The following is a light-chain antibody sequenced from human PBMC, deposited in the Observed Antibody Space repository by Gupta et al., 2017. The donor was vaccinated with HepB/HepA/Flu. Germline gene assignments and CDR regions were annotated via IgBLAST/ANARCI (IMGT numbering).Light chain of an antibody. V-gene: IGKV4-1*01. CDR3: QQYYTSPPT. J-gene: IGKJ3*01. CDR2: WAS. Sequence: DIVMTHSPDSLAVSLGERATINCKPSQSVLYSSNNKNYLAWYQQKPGQPPKLLIYWASARESGVPDRFSGSGSGTDFTLTISSLQAEDVAVYYCQQYYTSPPTFGPGTKVDIK. CDR1: QSVLYSSNNKNY.